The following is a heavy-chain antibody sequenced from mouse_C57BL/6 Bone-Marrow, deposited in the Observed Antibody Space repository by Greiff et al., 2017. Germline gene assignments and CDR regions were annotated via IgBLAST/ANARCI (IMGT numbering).Heavy chain of an antibody. D-gene: IGHD1-1*01. CDR1: GYAFSSSW. CDR2: IYPGDGDT. Sequence: QVQLQQSGPELVKPGASVKISCKASGYAFSSSWMNWVKQRPGKGLEWIGRIYPGDGDTNYNGKFKGKATLTADKSSSTAYMQLSSLTSEDSAVYFCAELRYYAMDYWGQGTSVTVSS. J-gene: IGHJ4*01. CDR3: AELRYYAMDY. V-gene: IGHV1-82*01.